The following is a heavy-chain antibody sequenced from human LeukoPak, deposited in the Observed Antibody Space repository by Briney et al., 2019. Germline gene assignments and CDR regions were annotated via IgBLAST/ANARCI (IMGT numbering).Heavy chain of an antibody. Sequence: GGSLRLSCAASGFTFSKYAMTWVRQAPGKGLERVSGISVSGGSTNYADSVKGRFTISRDNSKNTLYLQMNSLRAEDTAVYYCAKSNYFDSGGYYFFDYWGQGTLATVSS. V-gene: IGHV3-23*01. CDR1: GFTFSKYA. D-gene: IGHD3-22*01. CDR3: AKSNYFDSGGYYFFDY. J-gene: IGHJ4*02. CDR2: ISVSGGST.